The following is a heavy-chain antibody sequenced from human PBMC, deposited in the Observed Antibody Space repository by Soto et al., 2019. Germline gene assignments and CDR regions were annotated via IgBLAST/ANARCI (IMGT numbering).Heavy chain of an antibody. V-gene: IGHV3-11*01. J-gene: IGHJ6*02. CDR1: GFTFSDYY. D-gene: IGHD6-19*01. CDR3: ARELRMQWLVLEGYYYYGMDV. Sequence: PGGSLRLSCAASGFTFSDYYMSWIRQAPGKGLEWVSYISSSGSTIYYADSVKGRFTISRDNAKNPLYLQMNSLRAEDTAVYYCARELRMQWLVLEGYYYYGMDVWGQGTTVTVSS. CDR2: ISSSGSTI.